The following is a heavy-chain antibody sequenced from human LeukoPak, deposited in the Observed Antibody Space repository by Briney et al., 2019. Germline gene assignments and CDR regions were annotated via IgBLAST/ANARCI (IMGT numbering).Heavy chain of an antibody. D-gene: IGHD2-21*01. J-gene: IGHJ5*02. CDR3: ARDGVEFYNWFDP. CDR2: IDVDGSST. CDR1: GFTFSRYW. Sequence: GGSLRLSCAASGFTFSRYWLHWVRQVPGKGLMWVSRIDVDGSSTTYADSVKGRFTISRDNAKNTLYLQMNSLRTEDTAVYYCARDGVEFYNWFDPWGQGALVTVSS. V-gene: IGHV3-74*01.